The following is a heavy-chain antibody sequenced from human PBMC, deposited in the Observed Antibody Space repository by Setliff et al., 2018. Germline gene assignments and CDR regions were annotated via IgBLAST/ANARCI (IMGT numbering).Heavy chain of an antibody. CDR1: GYTFVNYG. D-gene: IGHD5-18*01. V-gene: IGHV1-18*01. J-gene: IGHJ6*03. CDR3: VREGVDTRSSTDYRYYMDV. Sequence: ASVKVSCKASGYTFVNYGVSWVRQAPGQGVEWMGWISTYSGAIKNVPKFRDRVTMTTDASTNTIYMELSSLRSDDTAVYYCVREGVDTRSSTDYRYYMDVWGKGTTVTVSS. CDR2: ISTYSGAI.